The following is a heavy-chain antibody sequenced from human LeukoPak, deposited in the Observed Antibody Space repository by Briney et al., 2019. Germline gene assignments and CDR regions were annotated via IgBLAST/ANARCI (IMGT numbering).Heavy chain of an antibody. D-gene: IGHD5-12*01. Sequence: GGSLRLSCAASGFTFRTYGLHWVRQAPGKGLEWVAVISSDGSNKYYADSVRGRFTISRDNSKNTLYLQMNSLRAEDTAVYYCANGGYSGYDWNDYWGQGTLVTVSS. CDR3: ANGGYSGYDWNDY. CDR1: GFTFRTYG. V-gene: IGHV3-30*18. J-gene: IGHJ4*02. CDR2: ISSDGSNK.